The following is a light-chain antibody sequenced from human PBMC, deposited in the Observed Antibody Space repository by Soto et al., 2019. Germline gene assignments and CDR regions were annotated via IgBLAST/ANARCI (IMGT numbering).Light chain of an antibody. Sequence: IALTLSPGSLSLSPGERATLSCRASQSVSSSYLAWYQQRPGQAPRLLIYGASSRATGIPDRFSGSGSGTDFTLTISRLEPEDFAVYYCQQYGSSPWTFGQGTKVDIK. CDR3: QQYGSSPWT. CDR2: GAS. J-gene: IGKJ1*01. V-gene: IGKV3-20*01. CDR1: QSVSSSY.